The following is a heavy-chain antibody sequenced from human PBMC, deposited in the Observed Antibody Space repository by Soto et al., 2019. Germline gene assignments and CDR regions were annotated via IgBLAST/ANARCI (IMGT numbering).Heavy chain of an antibody. V-gene: IGHV1-18*01. CDR3: AREVEVRGVIGPYYYYYYGMDV. CDR1: GYTFTSYG. D-gene: IGHD3-10*01. J-gene: IGHJ6*02. CDR2: ISAYNGNT. Sequence: GASVKVSCKASGYTFTSYGISWVRPAPGQGLEWMGWISAYNGNTNYAQKLQGRVTMTTDTSTSTAYMELRSLRSDDTAVYYCAREVEVRGVIGPYYYYYYGMDVWGQGTTVTVSS.